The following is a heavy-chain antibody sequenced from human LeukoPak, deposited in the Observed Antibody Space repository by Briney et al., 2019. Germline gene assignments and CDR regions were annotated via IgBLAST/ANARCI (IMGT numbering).Heavy chain of an antibody. D-gene: IGHD3-22*01. CDR2: ISSGASTI. J-gene: IGHJ4*02. CDR3: ARVGYRWGSSGYYYFDY. Sequence: GASLRLSCAASGFTFSDYYISWIRQPPGKGLEWVKYISSGASTIYYADTVEGGFTISRDNANNSLYLQMKSLRGEGTAVYYCARVGYRWGSSGYYYFDYWGQGTLVTVSS. V-gene: IGHV3-11*01. CDR1: GFTFSDYY.